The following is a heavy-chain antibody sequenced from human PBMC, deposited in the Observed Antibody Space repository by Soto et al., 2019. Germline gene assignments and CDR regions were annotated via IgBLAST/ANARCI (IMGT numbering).Heavy chain of an antibody. J-gene: IGHJ4*02. CDR1: GGSFSGYY. CDR3: ARALIPRDRFAY. D-gene: IGHD2-2*02. V-gene: IGHV4-34*01. CDR2: INHSGST. Sequence: PSETLSLTCAVYGGSFSGYYWSWIRQPPGKGLEWIGEINHSGSTNYNPSLKSRVTISVDTSKNQFSLKLSSVTAADTAVYYCARALIPRDRFAYWGQGTLVPVSS.